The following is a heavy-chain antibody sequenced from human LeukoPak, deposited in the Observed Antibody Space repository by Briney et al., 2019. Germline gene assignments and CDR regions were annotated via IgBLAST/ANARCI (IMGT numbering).Heavy chain of an antibody. Sequence: GASVKVSCKASGYTFTSYYMHWVRQAPGQGLEWMGIINPSGGSTSYALKFQGRVTMTRDTSTSTVYMELSSLRSEDTAVYYCARDMDTAMPSNWFDPWGQGTLVTVSS. D-gene: IGHD5-18*01. V-gene: IGHV1-46*01. J-gene: IGHJ5*02. CDR2: INPSGGST. CDR3: ARDMDTAMPSNWFDP. CDR1: GYTFTSYY.